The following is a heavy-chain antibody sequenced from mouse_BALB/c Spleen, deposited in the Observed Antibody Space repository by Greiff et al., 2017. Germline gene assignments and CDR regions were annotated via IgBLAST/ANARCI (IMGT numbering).Heavy chain of an antibody. Sequence: VQLQQSGPGLVQPSQSLSITCTVSGFSLTSYGVHWVRQSPGKGLEWLGVIWSGGSTDYNAAFISRLSISKDNSKSQVFFKMNSLQANDTAIYYCARNGPLLRDWYFDVWGAGTTVTVSS. CDR2: IWSGGST. CDR1: GFSLTSYG. CDR3: ARNGPLLRDWYFDV. J-gene: IGHJ1*01. D-gene: IGHD1-1*01. V-gene: IGHV2-2*02.